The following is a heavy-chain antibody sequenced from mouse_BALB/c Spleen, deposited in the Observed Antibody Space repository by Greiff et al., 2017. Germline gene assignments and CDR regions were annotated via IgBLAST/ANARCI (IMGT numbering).Heavy chain of an antibody. J-gene: IGHJ3*01. CDR1: GFTFSSFG. D-gene: IGHD4-1*01. Sequence: DVQLVESGGGLVQPGGSRKLSCAASGFTFSSFGMHWVRQAPEKGLEWVAYISSGSSTIYYADTVKGRFTISRDNPKNTLFLQMTSLRSEDTAMYYCATNSAYWGQGTLVTVSA. V-gene: IGHV5-17*02. CDR3: ATNSAY. CDR2: ISSGSSTI.